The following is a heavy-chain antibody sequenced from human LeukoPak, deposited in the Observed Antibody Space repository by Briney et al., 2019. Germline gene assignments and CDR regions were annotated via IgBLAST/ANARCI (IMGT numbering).Heavy chain of an antibody. CDR2: ISGSGDST. Sequence: GGSLRLSCAASGFTFSSYAMSWVRQAPGKGLEWVSAISGSGDSTYYADSVKGRFTISRDNSKNTLYLQMNSLRAEDTAVYYCAKDRPPWQQLGRYFDYWGQGTLVTVSS. CDR1: GFTFSSYA. V-gene: IGHV3-23*01. D-gene: IGHD6-13*01. J-gene: IGHJ4*02. CDR3: AKDRPPWQQLGRYFDY.